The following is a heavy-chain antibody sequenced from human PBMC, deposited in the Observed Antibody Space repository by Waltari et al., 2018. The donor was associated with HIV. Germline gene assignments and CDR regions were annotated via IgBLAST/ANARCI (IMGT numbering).Heavy chain of an antibody. CDR3: AREATYSSSSFGYFYAMDV. CDR2: MYSGGST. D-gene: IGHD6-6*01. Sequence: EVQLVESGGGLVQPGGSLRLSCAACGFTVRGSYLIWVRQSPGTGLDWVSVMYSGGSTYYADSVKGRFSISRDNSKNTLYLQMNSLRAEDTAVYYCAREATYSSSSFGYFYAMDVWGQGTTVTVSS. V-gene: IGHV3-66*01. J-gene: IGHJ6*02. CDR1: GFTVRGSY.